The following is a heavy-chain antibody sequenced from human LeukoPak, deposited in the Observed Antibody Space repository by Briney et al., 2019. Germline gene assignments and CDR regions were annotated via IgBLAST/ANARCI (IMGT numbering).Heavy chain of an antibody. J-gene: IGHJ4*02. CDR1: GASFNSDDQY. V-gene: IGHV4-31*03. Sequence: PSETLSLTCTVSGASFNSDDQYWNWIRQSPGTGLEWIVSIHPSGMLYNNPSLESRVTMSRDTSKNQFSLNLNSVTAADTAVYFCSRGLDSRKLGYWGQGILVTVSS. CDR3: SRGLDSRKLGY. D-gene: IGHD3-22*01. CDR2: IHPSGML.